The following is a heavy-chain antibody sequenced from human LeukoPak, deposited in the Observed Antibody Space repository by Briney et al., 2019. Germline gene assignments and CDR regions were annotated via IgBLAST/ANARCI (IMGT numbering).Heavy chain of an antibody. CDR1: GFTFDDHG. D-gene: IGHD2-2*01. V-gene: IGHV3-20*04. J-gene: IGHJ6*03. Sequence: GGSLRLSCAASGFTFDDHGMSWVRQAPGKGLEWVSNINWKGTGTDYADSVKGRFTISRDNAKNSLYLQMNSLRAEDTAVYYCAKSSFYCSSTSCYGPDYYYYYMDVWGKGTTVTVSS. CDR2: INWKGTGT. CDR3: AKSSFYCSSTSCYGPDYYYYYMDV.